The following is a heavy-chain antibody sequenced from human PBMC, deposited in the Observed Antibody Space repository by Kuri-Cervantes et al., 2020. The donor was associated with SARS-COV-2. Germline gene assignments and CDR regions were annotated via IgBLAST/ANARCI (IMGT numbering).Heavy chain of an antibody. D-gene: IGHD3-3*01. Sequence: SETLSLTCTVSGGSISSYYWSWIRQPPGKGLEWIGEINHSGSTNYNPSLKSRVTISVDTSKNQFSLKLSSVTAADTAVYYCARQPPSDYDFWSGYYPLLYMDVWGKGTTVTVSS. CDR2: INHSGST. CDR1: GGSISSYY. CDR3: ARQPPSDYDFWSGYYPLLYMDV. J-gene: IGHJ6*03. V-gene: IGHV4-34*01.